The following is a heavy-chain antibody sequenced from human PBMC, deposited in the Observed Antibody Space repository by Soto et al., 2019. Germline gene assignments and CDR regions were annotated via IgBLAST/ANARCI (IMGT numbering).Heavy chain of an antibody. CDR3: AKGMGGVTLQNDY. J-gene: IGHJ4*02. D-gene: IGHD3-3*01. CDR2: ISGSGGST. CDR1: GFTFSSYA. V-gene: IGHV3-23*01. Sequence: EVQLLESGGGLVQPGGSLRLSCAASGFTFSSYAMSWVRQAPGKGLEWVSAISGSGGSTYYADSVKGRFTISRGNSKNTLYLQMNSLRAEDTAVYYCAKGMGGVTLQNDYWGQGTLVTVSS.